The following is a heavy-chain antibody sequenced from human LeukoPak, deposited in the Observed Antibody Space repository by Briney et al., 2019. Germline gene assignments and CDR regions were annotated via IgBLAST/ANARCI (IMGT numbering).Heavy chain of an antibody. CDR3: ARGIYCSSTSCYAIWRW. CDR1: GGSFSGYY. V-gene: IGHV4-34*01. D-gene: IGHD2-2*01. CDR2: INHSGST. J-gene: IGHJ4*02. Sequence: SETLSLTCADYGGSFSGYYWSWIRQPPGKGLEWIGEINHSGSTNYNPSLKSRVTISVDTSKNQFSLKLSSVTAADTAVYYCARGIYCSSTSCYAIWRWWGQGTLVTVSS.